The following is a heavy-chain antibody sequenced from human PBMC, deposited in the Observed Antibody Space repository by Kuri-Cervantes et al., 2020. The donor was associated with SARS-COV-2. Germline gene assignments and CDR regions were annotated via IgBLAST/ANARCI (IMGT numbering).Heavy chain of an antibody. CDR1: GYTFTGYY. Sequence: ASVKVSCKASGYTFTGYYMHWVRQAPGQGLEWMGWINPNSGGTNYAQKFQGRVTMTRDTSISTAYMELSRLRSDDTAVYYRARGRDYDLWSGYPPVLYAFDIWGQGTMVTVSS. D-gene: IGHD3-3*01. CDR2: INPNSGGT. V-gene: IGHV1-2*02. CDR3: ARGRDYDLWSGYPPVLYAFDI. J-gene: IGHJ3*02.